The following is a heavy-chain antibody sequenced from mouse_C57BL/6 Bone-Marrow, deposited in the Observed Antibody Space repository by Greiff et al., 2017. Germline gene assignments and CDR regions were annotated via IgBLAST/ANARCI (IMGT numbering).Heavy chain of an antibody. CDR3: ARYITTVEEGYFAV. Sequence: VQLQQSGPGMVKPSQSLSLTCTVTGYSITSGYVWHWIRHFPGNKLEWMGYISYSGSTNYNPSLKSRIPITHDTSKNHFFLKLNSVTTEDTATYYCARYITTVEEGYFAVWGTGTPVTASS. CDR2: ISYSGST. J-gene: IGHJ1*03. D-gene: IGHD1-1*01. V-gene: IGHV3-1*01. CDR1: GYSITSGYV.